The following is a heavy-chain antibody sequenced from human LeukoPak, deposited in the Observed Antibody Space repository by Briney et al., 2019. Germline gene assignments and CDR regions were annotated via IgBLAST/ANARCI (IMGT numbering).Heavy chain of an antibody. CDR2: ISGSGGST. CDR1: GFTFSSYA. V-gene: IGHV3-23*01. J-gene: IGHJ4*02. Sequence: GGSLRLSCVASGFTFSSYAMSWVRQAPGKGLEWLSAISGSGGSTYYAVPVKGRFTISRDNSKNTLYVQMNSLRAEDTAVYYCAKEAVLSATACFDSWGQGTLVTVSS. CDR3: AKEAVLSATACFDS. D-gene: IGHD2-15*01.